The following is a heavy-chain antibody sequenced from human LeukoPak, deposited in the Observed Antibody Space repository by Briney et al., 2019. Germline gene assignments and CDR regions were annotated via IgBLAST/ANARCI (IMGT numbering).Heavy chain of an antibody. CDR3: AGHNICSSGCPFDI. V-gene: IGHV4-34*01. D-gene: IGHD2/OR15-2a*01. CDR2: INHSGST. Sequence: SETLSLTCAVYGGSFSGYYWSWIRQPPGKGLEWIGEINHSGSTNYNPSLKSRVTISVDTSKNQFSLRLSSVTAADTAVYYCAGHNICSSGCPFDIWGQGAMVTVSS. CDR1: GGSFSGYY. J-gene: IGHJ3*02.